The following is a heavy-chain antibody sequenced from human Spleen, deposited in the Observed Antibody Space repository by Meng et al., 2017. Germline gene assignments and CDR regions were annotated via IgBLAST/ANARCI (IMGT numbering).Heavy chain of an antibody. V-gene: IGHV3-21*01. CDR1: GFPFRNYF. CDR2: IDNSGTYI. CDR3: ARALVTQYSGYEDF. Sequence: GESLKISCAASGFPFRNYFTTWVRQAPGKGLEWVAYIDNSGTYIYYADSLKGRFTISRDDASYSLFLQMSSLRAEDTAVYYCARALVTQYSGYEDFWGQGTLVTVSS. J-gene: IGHJ4*02. D-gene: IGHD5-12*01.